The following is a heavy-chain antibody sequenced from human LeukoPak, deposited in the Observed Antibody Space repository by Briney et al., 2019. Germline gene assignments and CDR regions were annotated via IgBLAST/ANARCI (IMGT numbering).Heavy chain of an antibody. CDR2: IYTSGST. D-gene: IGHD5-18*01. CDR1: GGSISSYY. Sequence: SETLSLTCTVSGGSISSYYWSWIRQPAGKGLEWIGRIYTSGSTNYNPSLKSRVTMSVDTSKNQFSLKLSSVTAADTAVYYCARDGEVDTAMVNYYYGMDVWGQGTRSPSP. V-gene: IGHV4-4*07. J-gene: IGHJ6*02. CDR3: ARDGEVDTAMVNYYYGMDV.